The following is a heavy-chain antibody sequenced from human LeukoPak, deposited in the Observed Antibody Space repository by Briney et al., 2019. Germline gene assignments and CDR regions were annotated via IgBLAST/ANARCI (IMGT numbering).Heavy chain of an antibody. CDR2: ISYDGSSK. Sequence: GRSLRLSCAASGFTFSSYAMHWVRQAPGKGLEWVAVISYDGSSKYYADSVKGRFTISRDNSKNTLYLQMNSLRAEDTAVYYCARGVLYYDFWSGYYNFDYWGQGTLVTVSS. J-gene: IGHJ4*02. D-gene: IGHD3-3*01. V-gene: IGHV3-30-3*01. CDR1: GFTFSSYA. CDR3: ARGVLYYDFWSGYYNFDY.